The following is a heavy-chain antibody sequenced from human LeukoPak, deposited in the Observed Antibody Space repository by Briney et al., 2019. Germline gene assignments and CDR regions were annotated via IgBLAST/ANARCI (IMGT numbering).Heavy chain of an antibody. Sequence: PGGSLRLSCAASGFTFSNAWMSWVRQAPGKGLEWVSAISGSGGSTYYADSVKGRFTISRDNSKNTLYLQMNSLRAEDTAVYYCAKEVGDSSGYRDYFDYWGQGTLVTVSS. CDR1: GFTFSNAW. D-gene: IGHD3-22*01. CDR3: AKEVGDSSGYRDYFDY. J-gene: IGHJ4*02. V-gene: IGHV3-23*01. CDR2: ISGSGGST.